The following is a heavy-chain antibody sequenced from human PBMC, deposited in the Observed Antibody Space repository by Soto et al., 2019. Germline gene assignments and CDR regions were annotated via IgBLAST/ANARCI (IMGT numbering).Heavy chain of an antibody. D-gene: IGHD3-10*01. CDR1: GYSFTSYW. V-gene: IGHV5-51*01. CDR2: IYPGDSDT. CDR3: ARIRQGPRPSGDWFDP. J-gene: IGHJ5*02. Sequence: PGESLKISCKGSGYSFTSYWIGWVRQMPGKGLEWMGIIYPGDSDTRYSPSFQGQVTISADKSISTAYLQWSSLKASDTAMYYCARIRQGPRPSGDWFDPWGQGTLVTVSS.